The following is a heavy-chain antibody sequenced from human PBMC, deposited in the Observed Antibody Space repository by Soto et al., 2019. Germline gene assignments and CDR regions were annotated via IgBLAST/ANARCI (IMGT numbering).Heavy chain of an antibody. CDR3: SRLPPSKYRDSPFDP. Sequence: EVQLVESGGGLVQPGRSLGLSCTASGFTFGDYAMIWFRQAPGKGLEWVGFISSKRYGGTAEYATSVKGRFTISRDDSKSIAYLQMNSLKTEDTAVYFCSRLPPSKYRDSPFDPWGQGTLVIVSS. J-gene: IGHJ5*02. CDR1: GFTFGDYA. V-gene: IGHV3-49*03. D-gene: IGHD5-12*01. CDR2: ISSKRYGGTA.